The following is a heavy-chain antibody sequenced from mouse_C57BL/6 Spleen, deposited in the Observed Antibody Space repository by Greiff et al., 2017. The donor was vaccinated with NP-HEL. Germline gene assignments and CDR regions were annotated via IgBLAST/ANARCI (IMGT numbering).Heavy chain of an antibody. J-gene: IGHJ1*03. Sequence: VQLKQSGPELVKPGASVKIPCKASGYTFTDYNMDWVKQSHGKSLEWIGDFNPNNGGTIYNQKFKGKATLTVDKSSSTAYMELRSLTSEDTAVYYCARWGGSRYFDVWGTGTTVTVSS. V-gene: IGHV1-18*01. CDR1: GYTFTDYN. D-gene: IGHD1-1*01. CDR3: ARWGGSRYFDV. CDR2: FNPNNGGT.